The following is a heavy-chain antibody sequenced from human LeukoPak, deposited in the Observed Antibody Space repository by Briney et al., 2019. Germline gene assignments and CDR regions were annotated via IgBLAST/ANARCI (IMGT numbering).Heavy chain of an antibody. CDR2: ISYDGSNK. V-gene: IGHV3-30*18. CDR3: AKDFRGVTVTYYFDY. Sequence: PGGSLRLSCAASGFTFSNYYMHWVRQAPGKGLEWVAVISYDGSNKYYAGSVKGRFTLSRDNSKNTLYLQMNSLRAEDTAVYYCAKDFRGVTVTYYFDYWGQGTLVTVSS. CDR1: GFTFSNYY. D-gene: IGHD3-16*02. J-gene: IGHJ4*02.